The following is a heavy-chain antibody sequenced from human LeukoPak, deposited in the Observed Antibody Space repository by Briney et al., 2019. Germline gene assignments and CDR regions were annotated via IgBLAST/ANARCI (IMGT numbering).Heavy chain of an antibody. D-gene: IGHD2-15*01. CDR3: AKSGKGYCSGGSCYVFDY. J-gene: IGHJ4*02. CDR1: GFTVSSNS. Sequence: GGSLRLSCAASGFTVSSNSMSWVRQAPGKGLEWVAFIRYDGSNKYYADSVKGRFTISRDNSKNTLYLQMNSLRAEDTAVYYCAKSGKGYCSGGSCYVFDYWGQGTLVTVSS. V-gene: IGHV3-30*02. CDR2: IRYDGSNK.